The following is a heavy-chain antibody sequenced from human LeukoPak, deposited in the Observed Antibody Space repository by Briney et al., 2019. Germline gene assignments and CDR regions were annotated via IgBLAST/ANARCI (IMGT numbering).Heavy chain of an antibody. CDR1: GGSFRGYY. V-gene: IGHV4-34*01. J-gene: IGHJ6*03. CDR3: ARGYSNYYYYYYMDV. CDR2: INHSGST. Sequence: SETLSLTCAVYGGSFRGYYWSWIRQPPGKGLEWIGEINHSGSTNYNPSLKSRVTISVDTSKNQFSLKLSSVTAADTAVYYCARGYSNYYYYYYMDVWGKGTTVTVSS. D-gene: IGHD4-11*01.